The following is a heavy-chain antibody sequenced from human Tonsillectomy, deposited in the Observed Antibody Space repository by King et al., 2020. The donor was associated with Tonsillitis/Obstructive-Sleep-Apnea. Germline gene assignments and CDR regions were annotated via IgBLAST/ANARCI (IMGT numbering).Heavy chain of an antibody. V-gene: IGHV3-23*04. CDR3: AAQRYCSSTSCYSLDY. Sequence: VQLVESGGGLVQPGGSLRLSCAASGFTFSSYAMSWVRQAPGKGLEWVSAISGSGGSTYYADSVKGRFTISRDNSKNTLYLQMNSLRAEDTAVYYCAAQRYCSSTSCYSLDYWGQGTLVTVSS. D-gene: IGHD2-2*01. J-gene: IGHJ4*02. CDR1: GFTFSSYA. CDR2: ISGSGGST.